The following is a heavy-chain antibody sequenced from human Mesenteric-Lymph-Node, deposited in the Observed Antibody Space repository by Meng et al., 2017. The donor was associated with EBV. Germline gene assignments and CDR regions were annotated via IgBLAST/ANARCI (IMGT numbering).Heavy chain of an antibody. CDR2: IYYSGST. CDR3: ARDLVVAATPDIWWFDP. D-gene: IGHD2-15*01. V-gene: IGHV4-39*07. CDR1: GGSISSSRYY. J-gene: IGHJ5*02. Sequence: QRTVSGPGLVKPSETLSLTCTVSGGSISSSRYYWGWIRQPPGKGLEWIGSIYYSGSTYYNPSLKSRVTISVDTSKNQFSLKLSSVTAADTAVYYCARDLVVAATPDIWWFDPWGQGTLVTVSS.